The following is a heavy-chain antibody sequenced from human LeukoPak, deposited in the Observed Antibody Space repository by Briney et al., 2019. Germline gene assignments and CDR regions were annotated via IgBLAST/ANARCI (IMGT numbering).Heavy chain of an antibody. D-gene: IGHD2-2*01. CDR3: DRSSTSYGMDV. J-gene: IGHJ6*02. CDR1: GYTFTSYD. CDR2: MNPNSGNT. Sequence: ASVKVSCKASGYTFTSYDINWVRQATGQGLEWMGWMNPNSGNTGYAQKFQGRVTMTRNASISTAYMELSSLRSEDTAVYYCDRSSTSYGMDVWGQGTTVTVSS. V-gene: IGHV1-8*01.